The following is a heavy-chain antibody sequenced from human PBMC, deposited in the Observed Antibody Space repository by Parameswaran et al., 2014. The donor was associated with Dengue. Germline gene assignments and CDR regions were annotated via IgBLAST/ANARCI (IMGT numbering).Heavy chain of an antibody. Sequence: WVRQAPGQGLEWMGWMNPNSGNTGYAQKFQGRVTMTRNTSISTAYMELSSLRSEDTAVYYCASTRSAFGVVMKDRYGMDVWGQGTTVTVSS. V-gene: IGHV1-8*01. D-gene: IGHD3-3*01. J-gene: IGHJ6*02. CDR3: ASTRSAFGVVMKDRYGMDV. CDR2: MNPNSGNT.